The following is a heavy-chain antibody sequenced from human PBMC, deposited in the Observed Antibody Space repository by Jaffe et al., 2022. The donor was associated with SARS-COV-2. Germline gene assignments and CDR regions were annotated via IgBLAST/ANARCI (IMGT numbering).Heavy chain of an antibody. J-gene: IGHJ5*02. CDR3: ARCPYNWNNNWFDP. CDR1: GGSISSGSYY. V-gene: IGHV4-61*02. D-gene: IGHD1-1*01. Sequence: QVQLQESGPGLVKPSQTLSLTCTVSGGSISSGSYYWSWIRQPAGKGLEWIGRISTSGTANYNPSLKSRFTVSLDTSKNQFSLNLGSVTAADTAVYYCARCPYNWNNNWFDPWGQGTLVTVSS. CDR2: ISTSGTA.